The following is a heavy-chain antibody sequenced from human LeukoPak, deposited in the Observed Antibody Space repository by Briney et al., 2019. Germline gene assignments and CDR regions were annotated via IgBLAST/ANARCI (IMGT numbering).Heavy chain of an antibody. V-gene: IGHV4-59*01. CDR3: ARIGVYDSSGYGENWFDP. D-gene: IGHD3-22*01. J-gene: IGHJ5*02. CDR1: GGSISSYY. Sequence: PSETLSLTCTVSGGSISSYYWSWIRQPPGKGLEWIGYIYYNGSTNYNPSLKSRVTISVDTSKNQFSLKLSSVTAADTAVYYCARIGVYDSSGYGENWFDPWGQGTLVTVSS. CDR2: IYYNGST.